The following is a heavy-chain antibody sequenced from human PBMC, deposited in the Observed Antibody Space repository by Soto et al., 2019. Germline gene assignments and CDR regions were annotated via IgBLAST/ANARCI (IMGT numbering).Heavy chain of an antibody. Sequence: PGGSLRLSCAASGFTFSNYWMHWVRQGPGKGLVWVARVKSDGSSTSYADSVKGRLTISRDNAKNTLYLQMNSLRVEDTAVYYCARDNWNSYWGQGTLVTVSS. CDR3: ARDNWNSY. D-gene: IGHD1-1*01. J-gene: IGHJ4*02. CDR2: VKSDGSST. CDR1: GFTFSNYW. V-gene: IGHV3-74*01.